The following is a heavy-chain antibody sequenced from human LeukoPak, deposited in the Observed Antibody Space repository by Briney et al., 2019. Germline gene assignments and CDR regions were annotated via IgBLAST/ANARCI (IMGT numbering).Heavy chain of an antibody. D-gene: IGHD6-19*01. CDR1: GFNFNNYE. Sequence: GGSLRLSCAASGFNFNNYEMNWVRQAPGKGLEWVSYISSSGRTIYYADSVKGRFTISRNNAKNSLYLQMDSLRAEDTAVYYCAKEGGQWLVLPKNYFDYWGQGTLVTVSS. V-gene: IGHV3-48*03. J-gene: IGHJ4*02. CDR2: ISSSGRTI. CDR3: AKEGGQWLVLPKNYFDY.